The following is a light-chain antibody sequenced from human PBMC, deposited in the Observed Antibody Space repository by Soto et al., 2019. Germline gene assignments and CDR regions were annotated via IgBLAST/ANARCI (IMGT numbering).Light chain of an antibody. V-gene: IGKV3D-20*02. J-gene: IGKJ5*01. CDR3: EQRKNWPPVT. CDR2: AAS. CDR1: QSVTSSY. Sequence: EIVLTQSPGTLSLTPGERATLSCRASQSVTSSYLAWYQHKPGHAPRLLIDAASTRATGTTARFSGSGCGTDFDLTITSLEPEESAVDYCEQRKNWPPVTFGQGTRLE.